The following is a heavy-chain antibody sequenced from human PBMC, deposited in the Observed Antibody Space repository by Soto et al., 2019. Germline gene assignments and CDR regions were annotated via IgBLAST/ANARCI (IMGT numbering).Heavy chain of an antibody. J-gene: IGHJ6*02. CDR1: GGSFSGYY. V-gene: IGHV4-34*01. D-gene: IGHD2-21*01. CDR2: INHREST. Sequence: QVQLQQWGAGLLKPSETLSLTCAVSGGSFSGYYWSWIRQPPGKGLEWIGEINHRESTNYNPSLESLVPMSVDTSKNQFSLKLNSVTAAHTALYFCARVPVGGAYYYGLDVWGQGTTVTVS. CDR3: ARVPVGGAYYYGLDV.